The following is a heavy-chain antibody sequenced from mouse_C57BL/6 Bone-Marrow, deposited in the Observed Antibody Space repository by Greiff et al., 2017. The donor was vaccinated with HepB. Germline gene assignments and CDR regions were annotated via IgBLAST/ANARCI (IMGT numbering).Heavy chain of an antibody. CDR3: ARVITTVVATNWYFDV. V-gene: IGHV5-16*01. D-gene: IGHD1-1*01. Sequence: EVKLVESEGGLVQPGSSMKLSCTASGFTFSDYYMAWVRQVPEQGLEWVANINYDGSSTYYLDSLKSRFIISRDNAKNILYLQMSSLKSEATATYYCARVITTVVATNWYFDVWGTGTTVTVSS. CDR2: INYDGSST. J-gene: IGHJ1*03. CDR1: GFTFSDYY.